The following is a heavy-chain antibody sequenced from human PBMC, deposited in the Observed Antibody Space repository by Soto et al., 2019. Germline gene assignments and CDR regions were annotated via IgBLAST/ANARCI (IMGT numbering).Heavy chain of an antibody. CDR1: GFTFSDYY. D-gene: IGHD6-19*01. J-gene: IGHJ4*02. Sequence: QVQLVESGGGLVKPGGSLRLSCATSGFTFSDYYMSWIRQAPGKGLEWVSYISEAGDTLYYADSVKGRITVSRDNAQKTLFLHLHSLRTEDTAVYYCVREGSGWSRGYWGQGTRVIVSS. CDR3: VREGSGWSRGY. V-gene: IGHV3-11*01. CDR2: ISEAGDTL.